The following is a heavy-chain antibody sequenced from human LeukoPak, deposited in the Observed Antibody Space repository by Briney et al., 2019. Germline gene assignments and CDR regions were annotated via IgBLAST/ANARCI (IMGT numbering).Heavy chain of an antibody. CDR3: AKVGDSSGYSPLDY. CDR1: GFTVSNDY. V-gene: IGHV3-23*01. Sequence: GGSLRLSCAASGFTVSNDYMSWVRQAPGKGLEWVSAISGSGGSTYYADSVKGRVTISRDNSNNTLYLQMNSLRADDTAVYYCAKVGDSSGYSPLDYWGQGTLVTVSS. CDR2: ISGSGGST. D-gene: IGHD3-22*01. J-gene: IGHJ4*02.